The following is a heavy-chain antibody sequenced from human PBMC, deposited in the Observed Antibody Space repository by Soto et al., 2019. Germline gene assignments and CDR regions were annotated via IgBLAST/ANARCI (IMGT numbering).Heavy chain of an antibody. Sequence: SGPRSPTCAVYGGSFIGDNWSWLRPGPGQGLEWIGENNHSRNTNYTPDLRSRVTISADTSTNQFSLTLNSMTAADTAVYYCARRSETALDYWGQGTLVTVSS. CDR2: NNHSRNT. CDR1: GGSFIGDN. D-gene: IGHD5-18*01. J-gene: IGHJ4*02. V-gene: IGHV4-34*01. CDR3: ARRSETALDY.